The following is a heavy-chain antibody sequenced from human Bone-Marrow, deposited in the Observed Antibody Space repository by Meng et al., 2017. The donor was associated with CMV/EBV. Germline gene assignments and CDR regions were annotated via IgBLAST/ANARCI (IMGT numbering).Heavy chain of an antibody. Sequence: GGSLRLSCAASGFTFSSYAMHWVRQAPGKGLEWVAVISYDGSNKYYADSVKGRFTISRDNSKKKIYLQMNSLRTEDTAMYYCARDSEGSDSSGRSPYFFDYWGRGTLVTVSS. CDR1: GFTFSSYA. J-gene: IGHJ4*01. CDR2: ISYDGSNK. D-gene: IGHD3-22*01. V-gene: IGHV3-30-3*01. CDR3: ARDSEGSDSSGRSPYFFDY.